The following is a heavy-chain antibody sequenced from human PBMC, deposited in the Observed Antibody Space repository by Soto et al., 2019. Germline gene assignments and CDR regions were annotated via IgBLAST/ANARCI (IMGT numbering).Heavy chain of an antibody. V-gene: IGHV3-23*01. Sequence: AGGSLRLSCAASGFTFGSYSMTWVRRAPGRGLEWVSTFTSSGGYTYYSDSLRGRFTISRDNSKDTLYLQMNSLRAEDTAVYYCAKGSTAYSYYYMDVWGKGTTVTVSS. CDR2: FTSSGGYT. J-gene: IGHJ6*03. CDR3: AKGSTAYSYYYMDV. CDR1: GFTFGSYS. D-gene: IGHD1-26*01.